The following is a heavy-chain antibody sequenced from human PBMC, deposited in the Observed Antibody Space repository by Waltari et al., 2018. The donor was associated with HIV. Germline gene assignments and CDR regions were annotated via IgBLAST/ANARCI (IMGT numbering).Heavy chain of an antibody. V-gene: IGHV1-8*01. J-gene: IGHJ6*02. CDR1: GYTFTSYD. CDR3: ARGRNMIRGKYYYYYGMDV. D-gene: IGHD3-10*01. CDR2: MNPNSGNT. Sequence: QVQLVQSGAEVKKPGASVKVSCKASGYTFTSYDINWVRQATGQGLEWMGWMNPNSGNTGYAQKFQSRVTMTRNTSISTAYMELNSLRSEDTAVYYCARGRNMIRGKYYYYYGMDVWGQGTTVTVSS.